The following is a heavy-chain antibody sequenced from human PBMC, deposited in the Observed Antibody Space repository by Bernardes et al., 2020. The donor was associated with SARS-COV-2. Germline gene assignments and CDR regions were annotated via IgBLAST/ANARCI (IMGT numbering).Heavy chain of an antibody. CDR2: INSDGRTT. CDR1: GFTFRSYW. CDR3: VRGPSDGHGRVEY. V-gene: IGHV3-74*01. J-gene: IGHJ4*02. Sequence: GGSLRLSCAASGFTFRSYWMHWVRHGPGKGLVWVSRINSDGRTTTYADSVKGRFTISRDNGKNTLYLQMNSLRAEDTAFYYCVRGPSDGHGRVEYWGQGALVTVSS.